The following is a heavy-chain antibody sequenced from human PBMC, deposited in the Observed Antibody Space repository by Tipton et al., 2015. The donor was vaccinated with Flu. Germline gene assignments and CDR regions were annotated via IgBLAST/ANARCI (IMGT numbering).Heavy chain of an antibody. D-gene: IGHD6-19*01. V-gene: IGHV3-49*04. J-gene: IGHJ4*02. CDR2: IRSKAYGGTT. Sequence: LTCTASGFTFGDYAMSWVRQAPGKGLEWVGFIRSKAYGGTTEYAASVKGRFTISRDDSKSIAYLQMNSLKTEDTAVYYCTRDSSYSSGWYSYWGQGTLVTVSS. CDR3: TRDSSYSSGWYSY. CDR1: GFTFGDYA.